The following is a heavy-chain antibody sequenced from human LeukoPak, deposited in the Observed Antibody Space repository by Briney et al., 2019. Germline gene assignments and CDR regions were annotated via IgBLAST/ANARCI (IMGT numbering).Heavy chain of an antibody. CDR1: GFTFNTYW. CDR3: AKSLDYGGNRARLDF. CDR2: VSGSGSTT. D-gene: IGHD4-23*01. J-gene: IGHJ4*02. V-gene: IGHV3-23*01. Sequence: GGSLRLSCAASGFTFNTYWMNCGRQAPGKGLEWVSAVSGSGSTTYYARSVKGRFTVSRDNSKNTLYLQVNSLRVDDTAVYYCAKSLDYGGNRARLDFWGQGTLVTVSS.